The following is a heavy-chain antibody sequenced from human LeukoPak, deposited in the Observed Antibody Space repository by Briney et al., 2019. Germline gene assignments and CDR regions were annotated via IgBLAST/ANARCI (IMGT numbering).Heavy chain of an antibody. CDR3: AKAEYSSGRGAFDY. D-gene: IGHD6-19*01. V-gene: IGHV3-30*18. J-gene: IGHJ4*02. Sequence: GGSLRLSCAASGFTFSSYGMHWVRQAPGKGLEWVAVISYDGSNKYYADSVKGRFTISRDNSKNTLYLQMNSLRAEDTAVYYCAKAEYSSGRGAFDYWGQGTLVTVSS. CDR1: GFTFSSYG. CDR2: ISYDGSNK.